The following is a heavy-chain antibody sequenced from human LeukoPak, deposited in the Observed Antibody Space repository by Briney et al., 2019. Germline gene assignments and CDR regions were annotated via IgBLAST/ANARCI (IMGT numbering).Heavy chain of an antibody. J-gene: IGHJ4*02. V-gene: IGHV3-15*01. CDR2: IKTESDGATT. D-gene: IGHD3-3*01. CDR1: GFTFSNGW. CDR3: TWSGLKIES. Sequence: SGGSLKLSCAASGFTFSNGWMSWVRQAPRKGLEWVGQIKTESDGATTDYAAPVKGRFTISRDDSKNTLFLQMNSLKTEDTALYYCTWSGLKIESWGQGTLVTVSS.